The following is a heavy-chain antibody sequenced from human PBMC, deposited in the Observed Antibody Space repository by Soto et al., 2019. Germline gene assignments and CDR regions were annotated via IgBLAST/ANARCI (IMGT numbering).Heavy chain of an antibody. J-gene: IGHJ3*01. Sequence: QVQLVQSGAELKKPGASVNISCTASGFNFSDNLINWVRHVPGQGLEWMGWLNPDTGNTRYSETFQGRVTISRHQSASIAYLELSGLENEDTALYFCARDIQSVGPRANDAVDVWCQGNMITVSS. CDR3: ARDIQSVGPRANDAVDV. D-gene: IGHD5-18*01. CDR1: GFNFSDNL. V-gene: IGHV1-3*01. CDR2: LNPDTGNT.